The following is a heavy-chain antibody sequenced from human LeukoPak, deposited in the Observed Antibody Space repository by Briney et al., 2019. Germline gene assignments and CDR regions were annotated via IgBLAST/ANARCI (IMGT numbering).Heavy chain of an antibody. V-gene: IGHV3-23*01. CDR3: AGGQVVIDSADYYYGMDV. CDR1: GFTFSSYA. CDR2: ISGSGGST. D-gene: IGHD3-22*01. Sequence: PGGSLRLSCAASGFTFSSYAMSWVRQAPGKGLEWVSAISGSGGSTYYADSVKGRFTISRDNSKNTLYLQMNSLRAEDTAVYYCAGGQVVIDSADYYYGMDVWGQGTTVTVSS. J-gene: IGHJ6*02.